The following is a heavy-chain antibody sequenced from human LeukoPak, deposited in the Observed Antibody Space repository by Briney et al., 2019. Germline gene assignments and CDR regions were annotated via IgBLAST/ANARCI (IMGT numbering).Heavy chain of an antibody. D-gene: IGHD5-24*01. V-gene: IGHV3-23*01. CDR1: GFTFSSYA. CDR3: PKDKRRWLQPYYFDY. CDR2: ISGSGGST. J-gene: IGHJ4*02. Sequence: PGGSLRPSCAASGFTFSSYAMSWVRQAPGKGLEWVSAISGSGGSTYYADSVKGRFTISRDNSKNTLYLQMNSLRAEDTAVYYCPKDKRRWLQPYYFDYWGQGTLVTVSS.